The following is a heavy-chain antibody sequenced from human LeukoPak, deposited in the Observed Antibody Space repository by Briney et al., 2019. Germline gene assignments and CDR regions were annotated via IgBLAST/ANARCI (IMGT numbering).Heavy chain of an antibody. J-gene: IGHJ3*02. CDR1: GYTFTSYY. Sequence: ASVKVSCKASGYTFTSYYMHWVRQAPGQGLEWMGIINPSGGSTSYAQKFQGRVTMTRDTSTSTVYMELSSLRSEDTAVYYCARETGPYYYDSSGDAFDIWGQGAMVTVSS. CDR3: ARETGPYYYDSSGDAFDI. CDR2: INPSGGST. V-gene: IGHV1-46*01. D-gene: IGHD3-22*01.